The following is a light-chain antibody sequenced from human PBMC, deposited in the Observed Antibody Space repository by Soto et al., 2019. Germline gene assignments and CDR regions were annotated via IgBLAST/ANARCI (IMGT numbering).Light chain of an antibody. CDR3: QQYNNKWSLT. CDR1: QSISCW. Sequence: DIQITQSPSTLSASVGDRVTITCRASQSISCWLAWYQQKLGRAPRLLIYDASSLESGVPSRISGSGYGTELTTLISSVQHYEFVTYYCQQYNNKWSLTFGGGTKVDIK. J-gene: IGKJ4*01. CDR2: DAS. V-gene: IGKV1-5*01.